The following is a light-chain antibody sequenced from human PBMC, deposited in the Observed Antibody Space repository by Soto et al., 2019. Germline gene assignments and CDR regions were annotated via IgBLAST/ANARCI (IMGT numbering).Light chain of an antibody. Sequence: DIQMTQSPSTLSASVGDRVTITCRASQSIGNWLAWYQQKPGKAPKLLIYKASSLESGVPSRFSGSGSGTEFTLTISSLQPDDFATYYCQQYNSFPFTFGPGIKVDIK. CDR1: QSIGNW. CDR3: QQYNSFPFT. J-gene: IGKJ3*01. V-gene: IGKV1-5*03. CDR2: KAS.